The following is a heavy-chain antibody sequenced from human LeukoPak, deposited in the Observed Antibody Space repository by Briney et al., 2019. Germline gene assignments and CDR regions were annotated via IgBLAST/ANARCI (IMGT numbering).Heavy chain of an antibody. V-gene: IGHV1-46*01. Sequence: ASVKVSCKASGYTFTSYYMHWVRQAPGQGLEWMGIINPSGGSTSYAQKFQGRVTMTRDTSTSTVYMELSSLRSEDTAVYYCAREALRAAGYLDFDYWGQGTLVTVSS. J-gene: IGHJ4*02. CDR1: GYTFTSYY. D-gene: IGHD6-13*01. CDR3: AREALRAAGYLDFDY. CDR2: INPSGGST.